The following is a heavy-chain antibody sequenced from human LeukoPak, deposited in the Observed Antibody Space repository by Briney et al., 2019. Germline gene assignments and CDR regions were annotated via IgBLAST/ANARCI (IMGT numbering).Heavy chain of an antibody. V-gene: IGHV3-43*02. J-gene: IGHJ6*02. D-gene: IGHD3-10*01. CDR2: ISGDGGST. CDR1: GFTFDDYA. Sequence: GGSLRLSCAASGFTFDDYAMHWVRRAPGKGLEWVSLISGDGGSTYYADSVKGRFTISRDNSKNSLYLQMNSLRTEDTALYYCAKSLVRGVIRHYYYGMDVWGQGTTVTVSS. CDR3: AKSLVRGVIRHYYYGMDV.